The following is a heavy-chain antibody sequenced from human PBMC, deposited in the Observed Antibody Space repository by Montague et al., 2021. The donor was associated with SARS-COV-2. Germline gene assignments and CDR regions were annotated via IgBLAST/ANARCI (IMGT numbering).Heavy chain of an antibody. CDR3: ARGAVVVPAATEDYYYYYGMGV. J-gene: IGHJ6*02. Sequence: SETLSLTCAVYGGSFSGYYRSWIRQPPGKGLEWIGEINHSGSTNYSPSLKSRVTISVDTSKNQFSLKLSSVTAADTAVYYCARGAVVVPAATEDYYYYYGMGVWGQGTTVTVSS. D-gene: IGHD2-2*01. CDR2: INHSGST. CDR1: GGSFSGYY. V-gene: IGHV4-34*01.